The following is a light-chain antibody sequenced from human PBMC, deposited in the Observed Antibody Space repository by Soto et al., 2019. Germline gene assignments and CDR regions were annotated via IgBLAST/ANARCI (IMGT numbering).Light chain of an antibody. Sequence: EIVLTQSPGTLSLSPGERATLSCRASVSVSRSYLAWYQQKPGQAPRLLIDGASSRATGIPDRFSGSGSGTNFNLTLSKLAAGDFGVYYLQPDDRSPWAFGQGTKVEIK. J-gene: IGKJ1*01. CDR2: GAS. V-gene: IGKV3-20*01. CDR3: QPDDRSPWA. CDR1: VSVSRSY.